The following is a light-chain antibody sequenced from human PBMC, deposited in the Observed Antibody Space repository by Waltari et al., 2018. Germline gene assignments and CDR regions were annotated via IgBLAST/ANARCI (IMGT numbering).Light chain of an antibody. V-gene: IGKV2-28*01. CDR2: LGS. J-gene: IGKJ5*01. CDR3: MGALQTAT. CDR1: QSLLHSNGYNY. Sequence: EIVMPQSPLSLSVTPGEPASLPCRSSQSLLHSNGYNYLDWYVQKPGQSPQVLIYLGSDRASGVPDRFSSSGSGTDFTLKISRGEAEDVGIYYCMGALQTATFGPGTRLDIK.